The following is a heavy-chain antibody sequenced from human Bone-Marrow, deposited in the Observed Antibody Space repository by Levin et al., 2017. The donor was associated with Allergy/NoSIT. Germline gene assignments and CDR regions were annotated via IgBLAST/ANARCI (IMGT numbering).Heavy chain of an antibody. CDR3: VRDSFSTSSGLDYYYGLDV. J-gene: IGHJ6*02. CDR2: IKADGSEK. V-gene: IGHV3-7*01. CDR1: GFTLSQYW. Sequence: GGSLRLSCAASGFTLSQYWMTWVRQAPGKGLEWVAKIKADGSEKYYVDSLKGRFSISRDNTRKSVSLQISNLRAEDTAVYYCVRDSFSTSSGLDYYYGLDVWGQGTTVTV. D-gene: IGHD2-2*01.